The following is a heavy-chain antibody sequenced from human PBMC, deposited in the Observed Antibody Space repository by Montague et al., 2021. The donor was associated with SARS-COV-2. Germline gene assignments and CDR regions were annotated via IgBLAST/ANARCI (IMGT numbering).Heavy chain of an antibody. D-gene: IGHD3-16*01. CDR2: I. J-gene: IGHJ3*02. Sequence: INYNPSLGSRVTISTDTSKNQLSLKVNSVTAADTAVYYCVRDHPYCGPGGDYDIWGQGTVVTVSS. V-gene: IGHV4-59*01. CDR3: VRDHPYCGPGGDYDI.